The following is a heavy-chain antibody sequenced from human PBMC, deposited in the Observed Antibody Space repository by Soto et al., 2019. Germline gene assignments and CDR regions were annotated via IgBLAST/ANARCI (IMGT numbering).Heavy chain of an antibody. Sequence: ASVKVSCKASGYTFTSYDINWVRQATGQGVEWMGWMNPNRGNTGYAQKFQGRVTMTRNTSISTAYMELSSLRSEDTAVYYCARAVRGVIISGPGWFDPWGQGTLVTVSS. D-gene: IGHD3-10*01. CDR1: GYTFTSYD. CDR2: MNPNRGNT. CDR3: ARAVRGVIISGPGWFDP. J-gene: IGHJ5*02. V-gene: IGHV1-8*01.